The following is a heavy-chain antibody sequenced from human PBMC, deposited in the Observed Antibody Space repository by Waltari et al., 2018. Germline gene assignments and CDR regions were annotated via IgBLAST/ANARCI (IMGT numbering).Heavy chain of an antibody. CDR3: AKDQGYCSGGSCYPAYYFDY. D-gene: IGHD2-15*01. CDR2: ISGSGGST. J-gene: IGHJ4*02. V-gene: IGHV3-23*01. Sequence: EVQLLESGGGLVQPGGSLRLSCAASGFTFSSYAMSWVRQAPGKGLGWVSAISGSGGSTYYADSVKGRFTISRDNSKNTLYLQMNSLRAEDTAVYYCAKDQGYCSGGSCYPAYYFDYWGQGTLVTVSS. CDR1: GFTFSSYA.